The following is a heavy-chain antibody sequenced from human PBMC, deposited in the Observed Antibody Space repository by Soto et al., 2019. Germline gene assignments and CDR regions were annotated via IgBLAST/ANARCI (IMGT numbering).Heavy chain of an antibody. CDR1: GYTFTGYY. CDR3: ARDSEGRRSWGKYCFDP. Sequence: ASVKVSCKASGYTFTGYYMHWVRQAPGQGLEWMGWINPNSGGTNYAQKFQGRVTMTRDTSISTAYMELSRLRSDDTAVYYCARDSEGRRSWGKYCFDPWGQGTLVTVSS. V-gene: IGHV1-2*02. J-gene: IGHJ5*02. CDR2: INPNSGGT. D-gene: IGHD6-6*01.